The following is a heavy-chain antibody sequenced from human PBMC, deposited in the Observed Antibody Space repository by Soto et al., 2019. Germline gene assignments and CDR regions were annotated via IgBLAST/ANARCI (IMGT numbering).Heavy chain of an antibody. Sequence: QVQLQESGPGLVKPSQTLSLTCTVSGGSISSGDYYWSWIRQPPGKGLEWIGYIYYSGSTYYNPSLKSRVTISVDTSKNQFSLKLSSVTAADTAVYYCARALLYDILTGYYPPDAFDIWGQGTMVTVSS. CDR2: IYYSGST. D-gene: IGHD3-9*01. J-gene: IGHJ3*02. CDR1: GGSISSGDYY. V-gene: IGHV4-30-4*01. CDR3: ARALLYDILTGYYPPDAFDI.